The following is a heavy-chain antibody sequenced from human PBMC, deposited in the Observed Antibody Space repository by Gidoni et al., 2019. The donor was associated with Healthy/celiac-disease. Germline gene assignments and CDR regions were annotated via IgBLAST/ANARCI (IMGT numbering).Heavy chain of an antibody. CDR3: AKDAGGSYLGGPFDY. D-gene: IGHD1-26*01. J-gene: IGHJ4*02. V-gene: IGHV3-9*01. Sequence: RFTISRDNAKNSLYLQMNSLRAEDTALYYCAKDAGGSYLGGPFDYWGQGTLVTVSS.